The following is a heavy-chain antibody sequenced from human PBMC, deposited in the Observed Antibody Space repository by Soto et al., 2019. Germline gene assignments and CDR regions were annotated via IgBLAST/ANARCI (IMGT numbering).Heavy chain of an antibody. D-gene: IGHD2-2*01. Sequence: LGESLKISCECSGYKFTSYWIAWVRQMPGKGLEWMGAIYPSDSDTRYSPSFQGQVTISVDKSISTAYLQWRSLKASDTAMYYCARSISYNYYYYYGLDVWGQGTTVTV. J-gene: IGHJ6*02. V-gene: IGHV5-51*01. CDR2: IYPSDSDT. CDR1: GYKFTSYW. CDR3: ARSISYNYYYYYGLDV.